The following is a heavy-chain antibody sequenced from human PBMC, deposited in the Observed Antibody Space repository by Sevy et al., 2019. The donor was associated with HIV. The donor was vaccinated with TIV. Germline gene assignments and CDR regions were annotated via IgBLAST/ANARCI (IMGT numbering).Heavy chain of an antibody. CDR2: ISYDGSNK. V-gene: IGHV3-30*04. D-gene: IGHD3-9*01. J-gene: IGHJ6*02. CDR3: ARDLRYFDWLLDYYYYYGMDV. CDR1: GFTFSSYA. Sequence: GGSLRLSCAASGFTFSSYAMHWVRQAPGKGLEWVAVISYDGSNKYYADSVKGRFTISRDNSKNTLYLQMNGLRAEDTAVYYCARDLRYFDWLLDYYYYYGMDVWGQGTTVTVSS.